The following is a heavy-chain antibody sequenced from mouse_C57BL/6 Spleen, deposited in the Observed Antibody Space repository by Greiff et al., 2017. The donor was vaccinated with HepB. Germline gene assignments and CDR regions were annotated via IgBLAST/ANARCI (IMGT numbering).Heavy chain of an antibody. D-gene: IGHD4-1*01. V-gene: IGHV10-1*01. Sequence: EVMLVESGGGLVQPKGSLKLSCAASGFSFNTYAMNWVRQAPGKGLEWVARIRSKSNNYATYYADSVKDRFTISRDDSESMLYLQMNNLKTEDTAMYYCVRSSDWALDYWGQGTTLTVSS. CDR3: VRSSDWALDY. CDR1: GFSFNTYA. J-gene: IGHJ2*01. CDR2: IRSKSNNYAT.